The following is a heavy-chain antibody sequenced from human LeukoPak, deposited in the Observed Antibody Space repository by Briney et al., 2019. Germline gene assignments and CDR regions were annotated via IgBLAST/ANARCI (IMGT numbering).Heavy chain of an antibody. CDR1: GGSFSGYY. CDR3: ARGRYCSSTSCYFFKAVGYFQY. D-gene: IGHD2-2*01. Sequence: SETLSLTCAVYGGSFSGYYWSWIRQPPGKGLEWIGGINHSGSTNYNPSLKSRVTISVDTSKNQFSLKLSSVTAADTAVYYCARGRYCSSTSCYFFKAVGYFQYWGQGTLVTVSS. V-gene: IGHV4-34*01. J-gene: IGHJ1*01. CDR2: INHSGST.